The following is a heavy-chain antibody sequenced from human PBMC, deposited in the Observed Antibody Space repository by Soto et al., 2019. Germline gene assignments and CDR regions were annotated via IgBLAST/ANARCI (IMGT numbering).Heavy chain of an antibody. Sequence: PSETLSLTCTVSGGSISSYYWSWIRQPPGKGLEWIGNIYNSGSTNYNPSLKSRVTISVDTSKNQFSLKLSSVTAADTAVYYCARNGASGYYDSRGQTWFDPWGQGTLVTVSS. CDR1: GGSISSYY. CDR2: IYNSGST. J-gene: IGHJ5*02. CDR3: ARNGASGYYDSRGQTWFDP. V-gene: IGHV4-59*01. D-gene: IGHD3-22*01.